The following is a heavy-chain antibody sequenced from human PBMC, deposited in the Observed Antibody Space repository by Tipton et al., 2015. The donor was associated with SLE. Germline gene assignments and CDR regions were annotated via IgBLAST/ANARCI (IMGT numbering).Heavy chain of an antibody. V-gene: IGHV4-38-2*02. CDR1: GYSISSSYY. Sequence: TLSLTCTVSGYSISSSYYWGWIRQPPGKGLEWIGSIYYSGSTYYNPSLKSRVTISVDTSKNQFSLKLSSVTAADTAVYYCASREYDFWSGIPYYYGMDVWGQGTTVTVSS. D-gene: IGHD3-3*01. CDR2: IYYSGST. J-gene: IGHJ6*02. CDR3: ASREYDFWSGIPYYYGMDV.